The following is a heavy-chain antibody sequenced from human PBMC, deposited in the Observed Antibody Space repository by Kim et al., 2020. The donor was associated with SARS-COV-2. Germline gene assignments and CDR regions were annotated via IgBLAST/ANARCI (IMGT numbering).Heavy chain of an antibody. CDR3: ARDGWRTERITMVRGVIRRYYMDV. CDR2: IWYDGSNK. V-gene: IGHV3-33*01. Sequence: GRSLRLSCAASGFTFSSYGMHWVRQAPGKGLEWVAVIWYDGSNKYYADSVKGRFTISRDNSKNTLYLQMNSLRAEDTAVYYCARDGWRTERITMVRGVIRRYYMDVWGKGTTVTVSS. D-gene: IGHD3-10*01. J-gene: IGHJ6*03. CDR1: GFTFSSYG.